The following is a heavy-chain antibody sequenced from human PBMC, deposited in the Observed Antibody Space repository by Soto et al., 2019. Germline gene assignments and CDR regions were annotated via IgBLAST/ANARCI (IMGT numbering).Heavy chain of an antibody. CDR1: GFTFSSYA. Sequence: GGSLRLSCAASGFTFSSYAMHWVRQAPGKGLEWVAVISYDGSNKYYADSVKGRFTISRDNSKNTLYLQMNSLRAEDTAVYYCARDLGAARPGPFDYWGQGTLVTVSS. J-gene: IGHJ4*02. CDR2: ISYDGSNK. V-gene: IGHV3-30-3*01. CDR3: ARDLGAARPGPFDY. D-gene: IGHD6-6*01.